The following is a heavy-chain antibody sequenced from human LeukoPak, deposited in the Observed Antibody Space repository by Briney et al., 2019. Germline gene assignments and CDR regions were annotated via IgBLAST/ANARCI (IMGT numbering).Heavy chain of an antibody. CDR2: IRPFSGGT. V-gene: IGHV1-2*02. Sequence: GASVQVSCKASRYTFTDYYIHWVRQAPGQGLEWMAWIRPFSGGTRYAQKFQDRVTLTRDTSISTAYMDLSRLTSDDTAVYFCTRSRESREFDSWGQGTLVTVPS. D-gene: IGHD1-26*01. CDR1: RYTFTDYY. CDR3: TRSRESREFDS. J-gene: IGHJ4*02.